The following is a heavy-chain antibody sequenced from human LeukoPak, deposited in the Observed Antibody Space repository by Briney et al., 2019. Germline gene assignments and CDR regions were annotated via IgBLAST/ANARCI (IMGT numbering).Heavy chain of an antibody. CDR2: ISSSSSYI. D-gene: IGHD1-26*01. CDR3: AGGYYAGY. J-gene: IGHJ4*02. V-gene: IGHV3-21*01. Sequence: GGSLILSCAASGFTFSSYSMNWVRQAPGKGLEWVSSISSSSSYIYYADSVKGRFTISRNNSKNSLYLQMDSLRAEDTALYYCAGGYYAGYWGQGTQVTVSS. CDR1: GFTFSSYS.